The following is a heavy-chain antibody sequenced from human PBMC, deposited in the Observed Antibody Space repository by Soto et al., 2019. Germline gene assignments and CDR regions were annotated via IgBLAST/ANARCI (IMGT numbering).Heavy chain of an antibody. CDR3: AKDIYDSGTSGDAFDI. V-gene: IGHV3-9*01. CDR1: GFTFDDYA. J-gene: IGHJ3*02. Sequence: PGGSLRLSCAASGFTFDDYAMHWVRQAPGKGLEWVSGISWNSGSIGYADSVKGRFTISRDNAKNSLYLQMDSLRAEDTVLYYCAKDIYDSGTSGDAFDIWGQGTMVTVSS. CDR2: ISWNSGSI. D-gene: IGHD1-26*01.